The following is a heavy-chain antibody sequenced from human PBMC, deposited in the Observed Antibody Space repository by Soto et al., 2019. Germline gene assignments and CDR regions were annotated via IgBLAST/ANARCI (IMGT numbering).Heavy chain of an antibody. J-gene: IGHJ4*02. CDR2: ISYTGST. V-gene: IGHV4-59*08. Sequence: SETLSLTSSVSGGPISSYYWRWIRQPPGKGLEWIGYISYTGSTDYSPSLKSRVTISVDTSKNQFSLKVRSVTAADTAIYFCERHYPIGNNWNYFDYWGRGTLVTVSS. D-gene: IGHD1-1*01. CDR1: GGPISSYY. CDR3: ERHYPIGNNWNYFDY.